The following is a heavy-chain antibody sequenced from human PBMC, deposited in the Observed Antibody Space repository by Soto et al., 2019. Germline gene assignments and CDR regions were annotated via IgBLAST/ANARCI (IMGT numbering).Heavy chain of an antibody. Sequence: EVQLVESGGGLVQPGGSLRLSCAASGFTFNDYAMHWVRQAPGKGLDWVSGINWNSGNIGYADSVKGRFTISRDSAKNSLYLQMNSLRAEDTALYYCAKGGSSSWRYSDYWGQGTLVTVSS. D-gene: IGHD6-6*01. J-gene: IGHJ4*02. CDR3: AKGGSSSWRYSDY. V-gene: IGHV3-9*01. CDR2: INWNSGNI. CDR1: GFTFNDYA.